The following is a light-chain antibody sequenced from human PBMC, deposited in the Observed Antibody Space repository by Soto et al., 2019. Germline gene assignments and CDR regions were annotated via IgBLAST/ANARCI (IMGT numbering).Light chain of an antibody. CDR2: GVY. Sequence: IVLTQSPGTLSLSPGERATLSCRANLTGNNNYLAWYQHKSGQAPRLLIYGVYTRATGIPDRFTGSGSGTEFTLTITRLEPEDSAVYFCQHYGYSRWTFGQGTKVEIK. CDR1: LTGNNNY. J-gene: IGKJ1*01. CDR3: QHYGYSRWT. V-gene: IGKV3-20*01.